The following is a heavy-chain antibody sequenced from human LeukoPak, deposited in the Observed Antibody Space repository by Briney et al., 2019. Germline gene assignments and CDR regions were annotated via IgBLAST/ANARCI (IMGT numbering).Heavy chain of an antibody. J-gene: IGHJ5*02. CDR3: ARDHCSGGSCYSPWFDP. CDR1: GYTFTSYY. V-gene: IGHV1-46*01. D-gene: IGHD2-15*01. CDR2: INPSGGST. Sequence: ASVKVSCKASGYTFTSYYMHWVRQAPGQGLEWMGIINPSGGSTSYAQKFQGRVTMTRDMSTSTVYMELSSLRSDDTAVYYCARDHCSGGSCYSPWFDPWGQGTLVTASS.